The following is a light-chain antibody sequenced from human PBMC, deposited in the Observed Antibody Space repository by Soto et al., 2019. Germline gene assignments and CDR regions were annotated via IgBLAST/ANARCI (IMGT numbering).Light chain of an antibody. CDR1: SSDVGGYNY. CDR2: DVS. V-gene: IGLV2-14*01. CDR3: SSYTTDSTYV. J-gene: IGLJ1*01. Sequence: QSALTQPASVSGSPGQSITISCTGTSSDVGGYNYVSWYQEHPGKAPKLMIYDVSNRPSGVSNRFSGSKSGNTASLTISGLQAEDEADYYCSSYTTDSTYVSGTGTKVTV.